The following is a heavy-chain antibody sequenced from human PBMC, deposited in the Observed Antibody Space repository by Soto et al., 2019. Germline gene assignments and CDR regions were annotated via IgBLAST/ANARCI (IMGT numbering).Heavy chain of an antibody. J-gene: IGHJ6*02. D-gene: IGHD3-16*01. CDR2: IIPIFGTA. CDR1: GGTFSSYA. Sequence: QVQLVQSGAEVKKPGSSVKVSCKASGGTFSSYAISWVRQAPGQGLEWMGGIIPIFGTANYAQKFQGRVTITADESTSTAYMALSSLRAEDTAVYYCARGGRSGTFYYYYGMDVLGQGTTVTVSS. V-gene: IGHV1-69*12. CDR3: ARGGRSGTFYYYYGMDV.